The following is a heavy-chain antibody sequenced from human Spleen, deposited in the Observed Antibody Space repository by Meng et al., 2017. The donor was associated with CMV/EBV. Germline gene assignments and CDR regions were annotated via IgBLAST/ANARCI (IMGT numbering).Heavy chain of an antibody. CDR1: GVSVSSSGYY. J-gene: IGHJ4*02. V-gene: IGHV4-39*01. CDR2: IYYSGNT. Sequence: TVSGVSVSSSGYYWGWIRQPPGKGLEWIGSIYYSGNTYYNPSLKSRVTISVDTSKNQFSLKLSSVTAADTAVYYCARTVVDSSGHYDYWGQGTLVTVSS. CDR3: ARTVVDSSGHYDY. D-gene: IGHD3-22*01.